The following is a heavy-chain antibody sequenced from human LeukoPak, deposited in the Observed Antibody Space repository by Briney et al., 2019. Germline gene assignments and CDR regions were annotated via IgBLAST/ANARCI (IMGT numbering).Heavy chain of an antibody. J-gene: IGHJ4*02. CDR1: GFTFSSYA. Sequence: GGSLRLSCAASGFTFSSYAMHWVRQAPGKGLEWVALISHDESNKYYADSVKGRFTISRDNSKNTLYLQMNSLRDEDTAAYCCARDPAYTSGWYPYYFDYWGQGTLVTVSS. D-gene: IGHD6-19*01. V-gene: IGHV3-30-3*01. CDR3: ARDPAYTSGWYPYYFDY. CDR2: ISHDESNK.